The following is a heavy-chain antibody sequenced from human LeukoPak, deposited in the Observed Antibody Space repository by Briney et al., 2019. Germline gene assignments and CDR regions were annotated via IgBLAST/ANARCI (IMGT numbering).Heavy chain of an antibody. J-gene: IGHJ4*02. CDR3: ARDRGFEYDDTGSFDY. CDR2: ISPSGDRT. V-gene: IGHV3-64*04. D-gene: IGHD3-10*01. Sequence: SGGSLRLSCAASGFTFSNHPMHWVRQASGKRLEYVSAISPSGDRTWYADSVKGRFTISRDNPENSLYLQMNSLRAEDTAVYYCARDRGFEYDDTGSFDYWGQGTLVTVSS. CDR1: GFTFSNHP.